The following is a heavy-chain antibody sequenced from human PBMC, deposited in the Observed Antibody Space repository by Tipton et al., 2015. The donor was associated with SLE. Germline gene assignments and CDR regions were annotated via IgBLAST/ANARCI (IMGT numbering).Heavy chain of an antibody. V-gene: IGHV4-59*12. CDR3: AREYSGYDYRTFDH. J-gene: IGHJ4*02. CDR2: LSYSGST. D-gene: IGHD5-12*01. CDR1: GGSLSSYY. Sequence: GLVKPSETLSLTCTVSGGSLSSYYWSWIRQSPEKGLEWIGYLSYSGSTNYNPSLESRVTISVDTSKNQFSLKLRSVTAADTAVYYCAREYSGYDYRTFDHWGQGTLVTVSS.